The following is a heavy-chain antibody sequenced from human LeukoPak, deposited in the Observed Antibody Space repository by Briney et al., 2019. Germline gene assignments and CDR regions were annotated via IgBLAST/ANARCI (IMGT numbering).Heavy chain of an antibody. J-gene: IGHJ4*02. CDR3: AKDFRIGYSAHFDY. V-gene: IGHV3-23*01. CDR1: GFTFSSYA. Sequence: GGSLRLSCAASGFTFSSYAMSWVRQAPGKGLEWVSGISGSGGSTYYADSVEGRFSISRDNSKNTLYLQMDSLRGEDTAVYYCAKDFRIGYSAHFDYWGQGALVTVSS. D-gene: IGHD2-21*01. CDR2: ISGSGGST.